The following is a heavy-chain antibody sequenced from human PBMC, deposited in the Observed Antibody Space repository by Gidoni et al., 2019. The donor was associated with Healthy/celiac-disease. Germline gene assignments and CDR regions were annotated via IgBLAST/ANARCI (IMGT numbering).Heavy chain of an antibody. CDR2: ISGSGGST. V-gene: IGHV3-23*04. Sequence: EAQLVESGGCLVQHGGCLILSRAASGLTYSSDAMSWGRQEPGKGLEWVSGISGSGGSTYYADSVKGRFTIARDNSKNTLYLQMNSLRAEDTAVYYCAKGGNIAARQRGTWFDPWGQGTLVTVSS. J-gene: IGHJ5*02. CDR1: GLTYSSDA. CDR3: AKGGNIAARQRGTWFDP. D-gene: IGHD6-6*01.